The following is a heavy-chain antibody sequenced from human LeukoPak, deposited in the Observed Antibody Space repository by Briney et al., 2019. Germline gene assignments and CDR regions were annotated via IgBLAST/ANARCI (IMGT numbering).Heavy chain of an antibody. CDR2: IYYSGST. CDR1: GGSIISGGYY. V-gene: IGHV4-31*03. Sequence: SETLSLTCTVSGGSIISGGYYWSWIRQHPGKGLEWIGYIYYSGSTNYNPSLKSRLTISADTSKNQFSLKLSSVTAADTAVYYCARGYCSGGSCYSARYWGQGTLVTVSS. D-gene: IGHD2-15*01. CDR3: ARGYCSGGSCYSARY. J-gene: IGHJ4*02.